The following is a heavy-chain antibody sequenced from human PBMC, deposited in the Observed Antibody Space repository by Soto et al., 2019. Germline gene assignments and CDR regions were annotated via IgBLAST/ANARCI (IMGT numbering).Heavy chain of an antibody. CDR2: TYYSAGT. V-gene: IGHV4-39*01. Sequence: PSETLSLTCNVSGGSVGSSSYYWGWIRQAPGKGLEWIVSTYYSAGTYYNPSLKSRVTTPLDASKNQFSLTVTSVTAADTAIYYCARHASRGYSSSWYFEDWGQGTPVTVSS. D-gene: IGHD6-13*01. CDR1: GGSVGSSSYY. J-gene: IGHJ4*02. CDR3: ARHASRGYSSSWYFED.